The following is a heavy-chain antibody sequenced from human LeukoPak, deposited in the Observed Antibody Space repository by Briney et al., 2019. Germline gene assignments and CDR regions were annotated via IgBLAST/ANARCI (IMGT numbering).Heavy chain of an antibody. CDR1: GFTFDDYG. V-gene: IGHV3-20*04. J-gene: IGHJ4*02. D-gene: IGHD6-13*01. CDR2: INWNGGST. Sequence: GGSLRLSCAASGFTFDDYGMSWVRQAPGKGLEWVSGINWNGGSTGYADSVKGRFTISRDNAKNSLYLQMNSLRAEDTALYYCARDSSSSWYWEYNYWGQGTLVTVSS. CDR3: ARDSSSSWYWEYNY.